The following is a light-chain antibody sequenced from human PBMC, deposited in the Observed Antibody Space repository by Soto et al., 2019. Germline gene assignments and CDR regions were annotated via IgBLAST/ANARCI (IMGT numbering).Light chain of an antibody. CDR1: QSISSW. CDR2: DAS. J-gene: IGKJ4*01. V-gene: IGKV1-5*01. Sequence: DIQMTQSPSTLSASVGDRLTITCRASQSISSWLAWYQRKPGKVPKLLIYDASTLESGVPSRFSGSGSGTEFTLTISSLQPDDFATYYCQQYNNYMLTFGGGTKVEIK. CDR3: QQYNNYMLT.